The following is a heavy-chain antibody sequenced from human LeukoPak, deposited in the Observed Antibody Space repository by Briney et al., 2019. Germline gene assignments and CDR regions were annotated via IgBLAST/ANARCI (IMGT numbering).Heavy chain of an antibody. CDR2: ISSSGSTI. CDR1: GFTFSSYE. Sequence: GGSLRLSCAASGFTFSSYEMNWVRQAPGKGLEWVSYISSSGSTIYYADSVKGRFTISRDNSENKLFLQMNSLRAEDTAVHYCAKGRGYSSSWYEYWGQGTLVTVSS. D-gene: IGHD6-13*01. J-gene: IGHJ4*02. V-gene: IGHV3-48*03. CDR3: AKGRGYSSSWYEY.